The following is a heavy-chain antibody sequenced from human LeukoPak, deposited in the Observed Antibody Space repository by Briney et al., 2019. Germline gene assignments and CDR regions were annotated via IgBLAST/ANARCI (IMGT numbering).Heavy chain of an antibody. D-gene: IGHD3-22*01. J-gene: IGHJ4*02. CDR2: INHSGRT. CDR1: GGSFSGYY. Sequence: KPSETLSLTCAVYGGSFSGYYWSWIRQPPGKGLEWIGEINHSGRTNYNPSLKSRVTISVDKSRNQFSLKLSSVTAADTAVYYCARAGDTSGYADYWGQGTRVTVSS. CDR3: ARAGDTSGYADY. V-gene: IGHV4-34*01.